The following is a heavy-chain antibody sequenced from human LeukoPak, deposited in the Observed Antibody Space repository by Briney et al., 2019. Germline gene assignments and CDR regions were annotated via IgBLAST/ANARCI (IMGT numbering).Heavy chain of an antibody. Sequence: GGSLRLSCAASGFTFSSYAMSWVRQAPGKGLEWVSAISGSGGSTYYADSVKGRFTISRDNSKNTLYLQMNSLRAEDTAVYYCAKVPSGMVAPDYFDYWGQGTLVTVSS. CDR3: AKVPSGMVAPDYFDY. CDR2: ISGSGGST. D-gene: IGHD1-26*01. J-gene: IGHJ4*02. V-gene: IGHV3-23*01. CDR1: GFTFSSYA.